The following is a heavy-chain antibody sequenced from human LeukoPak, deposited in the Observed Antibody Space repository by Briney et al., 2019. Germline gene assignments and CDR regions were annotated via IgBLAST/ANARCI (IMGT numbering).Heavy chain of an antibody. J-gene: IGHJ4*02. CDR2: VSYDGSSK. CDR1: GFTSRSYG. D-gene: IGHD6-6*01. V-gene: IGHV3-30*18. CDR3: AKDAYSRSSGSLDY. Sequence: GGSLRLSCAASGFTSRSYGMHWVRQAPGKGLEWVAVVSYDGSSKYYADSVKGRFTISRDNSKNTLYLQMNSLRAEDTAVYYCAKDAYSRSSGSLDYWGQGTLVTVSS.